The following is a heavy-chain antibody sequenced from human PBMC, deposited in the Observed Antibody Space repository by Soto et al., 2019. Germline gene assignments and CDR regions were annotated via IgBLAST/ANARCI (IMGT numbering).Heavy chain of an antibody. Sequence: EVQLVESGGGLVKPGRSLTLSCTASGFTFGDYALSWVRRAPGKGLEWVGSIRSKAYGGTPEYAASVKGRFSISRDDTICIAYLQRNSLKTEDAAVYYCTRLPRHHLPPFDFWGQGTLVTVSS. J-gene: IGHJ4*02. CDR3: TRLPRHHLPPFDF. CDR2: IRSKAYGGTP. V-gene: IGHV3-49*04. CDR1: GFTFGDYA.